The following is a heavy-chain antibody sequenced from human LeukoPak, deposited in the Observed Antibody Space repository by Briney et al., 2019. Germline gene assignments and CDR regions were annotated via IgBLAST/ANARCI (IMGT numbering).Heavy chain of an antibody. J-gene: IGHJ6*02. Sequence: KPSQSLSLTCTVSGYSINNYYWSWIRQPPGKGLEWVGYVYYSGTPDYNPSLKSRATISLDTSRNQFSLQLRSVTAADTAEYYCARQKWDRLTYYYYGMDVWVQGTTVTVTS. CDR3: ARQKWDRLTYYYYGMDV. CDR2: VYYSGTP. D-gene: IGHD1-26*01. CDR1: GYSINNYY. V-gene: IGHV4-59*08.